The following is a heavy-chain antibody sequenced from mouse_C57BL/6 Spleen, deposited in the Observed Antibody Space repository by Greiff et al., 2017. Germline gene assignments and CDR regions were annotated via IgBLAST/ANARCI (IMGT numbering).Heavy chain of an antibody. V-gene: IGHV1-52*01. CDR2: IDPSDSET. J-gene: IGHJ2*01. D-gene: IGHD3-2*02. Sequence: QVQLKQPGAELVRPGSSVKLSCKASGYTFTSYWMHWVKQRPIQGLEWIGNIDPSDSETHYNQKFKDKATLTVDKSSSTAYMQLSSLTSEDSAVYYCARGGQLRLSFDYWGQGTTLTVSS. CDR3: ARGGQLRLSFDY. CDR1: GYTFTSYW.